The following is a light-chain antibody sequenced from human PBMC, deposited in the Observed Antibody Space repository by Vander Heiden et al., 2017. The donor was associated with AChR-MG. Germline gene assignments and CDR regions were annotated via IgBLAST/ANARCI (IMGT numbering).Light chain of an antibody. Sequence: SYEPTQPSAVSVSPGQTARITCSGDVLAKKYARWFQQKPGQAPVLVIYKDSERPSGIPGRFSGSSSGTTVTLTISWAQVEDEADYYCYSAADNNLVFGGGTTLTVL. CDR3: YSAADNNLV. CDR1: VLAKKY. V-gene: IGLV3-27*01. CDR2: KDS. J-gene: IGLJ2*01.